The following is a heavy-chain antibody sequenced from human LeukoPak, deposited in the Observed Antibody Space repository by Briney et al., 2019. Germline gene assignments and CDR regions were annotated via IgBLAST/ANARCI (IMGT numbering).Heavy chain of an antibody. Sequence: GGSLRLSCAASGFTFSSYAMSWVRQAPGKGLEWVSAISGSGGSTHYADSVKGRFTISRDNSKNTLYLQMNSLRAEDTAVYYCAKDRGWAIVVVPAAIDYWGQGTLVTVSS. V-gene: IGHV3-23*01. CDR3: AKDRGWAIVVVPAAIDY. D-gene: IGHD2-2*01. J-gene: IGHJ4*02. CDR2: ISGSGGST. CDR1: GFTFSSYA.